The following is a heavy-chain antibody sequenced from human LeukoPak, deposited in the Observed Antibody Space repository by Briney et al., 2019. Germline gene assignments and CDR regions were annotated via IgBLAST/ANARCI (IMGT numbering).Heavy chain of an antibody. D-gene: IGHD3-10*01. CDR3: VRDRGWFHFDL. Sequence: PGGSLRLSCAASGFTLSSCWMTWIRQAPGKGLEWVANNKEDGTDKYYLDSLKGRFTISRDNTKNSLFLQLNSLRAEDTAVYYCVRDRGWFHFDLWGQGTLVTVSS. V-gene: IGHV3-7*01. CDR1: GFTLSSCW. CDR2: NKEDGTDK. J-gene: IGHJ4*02.